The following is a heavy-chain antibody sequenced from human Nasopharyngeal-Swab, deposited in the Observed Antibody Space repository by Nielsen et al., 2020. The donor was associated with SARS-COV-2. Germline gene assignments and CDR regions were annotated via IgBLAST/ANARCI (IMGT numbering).Heavy chain of an antibody. J-gene: IGHJ4*02. CDR1: GFTFVRYW. D-gene: IGHD7-27*01. CDR2: IQQDGDIT. V-gene: IGHV3-7*01. CDR3: ARDPPSTGDYYFDH. Sequence: GESLKISCVTSGFTFVRYWMTWVRQAPGKGLEWVANIQQDGDITYYLESVKGRFTISRDNAKNSLYLQMNSLRAEDTAVYFCARDPPSTGDYYFDHWGQGTLVTVSS.